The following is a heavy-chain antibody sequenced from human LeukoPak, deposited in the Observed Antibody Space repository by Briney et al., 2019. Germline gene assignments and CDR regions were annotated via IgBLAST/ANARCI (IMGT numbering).Heavy chain of an antibody. V-gene: IGHV4-59*11. J-gene: IGHJ4*02. CDR1: GDSIKSHY. D-gene: IGHD3-3*01. CDR2: VSNTFT. Sequence: SETLSPTCTVSGDSIKSHYWSWIRRPPGKGLEWIGCVSNTFTSYNPSLKSRVTMSVDTSKNQLSLKLTSVTAADTAIYFCAGGYYFGSWGQGALVAVSS. CDR3: AGGYYFGS.